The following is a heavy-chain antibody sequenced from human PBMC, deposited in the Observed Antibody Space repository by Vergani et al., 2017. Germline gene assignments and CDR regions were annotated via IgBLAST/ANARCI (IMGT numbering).Heavy chain of an antibody. Sequence: VQLVESGGGLVQPGGSLRLSCAASGFTFSSYWLSWVRQAPGKGLEWVAVISYDGSNKYYADSVKGRFTISRDNSKNTLYLQMNSLRAEDTAVYYCAILSWGYYKDNWGQGTLVTVSS. D-gene: IGHD3-9*01. V-gene: IGHV3-30*03. CDR1: GFTFSSYW. CDR3: AILSWGYYKDN. CDR2: ISYDGSNK. J-gene: IGHJ4*02.